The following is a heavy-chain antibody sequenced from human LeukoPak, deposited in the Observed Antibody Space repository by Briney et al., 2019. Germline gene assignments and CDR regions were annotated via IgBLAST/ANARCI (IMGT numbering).Heavy chain of an antibody. V-gene: IGHV3-23*01. D-gene: IGHD3/OR15-3a*01. J-gene: IGHJ2*01. CDR2: ISSGSDYT. CDR1: GFPFSSHG. CDR3: AKIGVIGHWYYDL. Sequence: PGGSLRLSCAASGFPFSSHGMSWVRQAPGKGPEWVSSISSGSDYTFYADSVRGRFTIFRDNSKNTMYLQMNSPRVGDTAVYYCAKIGVIGHWYYDLWGRGTLVTVSS.